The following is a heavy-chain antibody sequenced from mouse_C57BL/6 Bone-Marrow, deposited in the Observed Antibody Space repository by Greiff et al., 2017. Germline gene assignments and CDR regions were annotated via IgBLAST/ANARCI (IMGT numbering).Heavy chain of an antibody. D-gene: IGHD1-1*01. Sequence: EVKLVASGEGLVKPGGSLKLSCAASGFTFSSYAMSWVRQTPEKRLEWVAYISSGGDYIYYADTVKGRFTISRDNARNTLYLQMSSLKSEDTAMYYCTRVEVYYYGSSLYYYAMDYWGQGTSVTVSS. CDR3: TRVEVYYYGSSLYYYAMDY. V-gene: IGHV5-9-1*02. J-gene: IGHJ4*01. CDR2: ISSGGDYI. CDR1: GFTFSSYA.